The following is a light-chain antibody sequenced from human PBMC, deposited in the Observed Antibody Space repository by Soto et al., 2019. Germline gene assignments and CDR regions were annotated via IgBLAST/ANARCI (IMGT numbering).Light chain of an antibody. CDR1: SSDIGDYAY. J-gene: IGLJ3*02. CDR3: ASYRTRPIPIWV. CDR2: EVA. Sequence: QSALTQPASVSGSPGQTITISCTGTSSDIGDYAYVSWYQQQPAKAPKLLIYEVANRPSGVSHRFSGSKSGNTASLTVSGLQPEDEAHYYCASYRTRPIPIWVFGGGTKLTVL. V-gene: IGLV2-14*01.